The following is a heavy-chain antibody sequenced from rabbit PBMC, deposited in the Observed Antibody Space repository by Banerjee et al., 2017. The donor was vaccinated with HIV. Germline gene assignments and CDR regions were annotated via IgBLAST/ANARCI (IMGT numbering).Heavy chain of an antibody. D-gene: IGHD8-1*01. CDR1: GFDFSSYY. CDR3: YVTGGDYYNRNL. Sequence: QLKESGGGLVQPGGSLKLSCKASGFDFSSYYMQWVRQAPGKGLEWIGYIDPVFDSTYYASWVNGRFTISSHNAQNTLYLQLNSLTAADTATYFCYVTGGDYYNRNLWGPGTLVTVS. J-gene: IGHJ4*01. CDR2: IDPVFDST. V-gene: IGHV1S7*01.